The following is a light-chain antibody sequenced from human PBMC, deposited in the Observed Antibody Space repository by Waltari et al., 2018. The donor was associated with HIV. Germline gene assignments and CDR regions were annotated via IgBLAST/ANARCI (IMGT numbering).Light chain of an antibody. J-gene: IGKJ2*01. V-gene: IGKV1-5*03. CDR3: QQYNSYSAMHT. Sequence: DIQMTPSPSTLSASVGDRVTITFRASQSISSWLAWYQQKPGKAPKRLIYKASSLESGVPSRFSGSGSGTDFTLTISSLQPDDFATYYCQQYNSYSAMHTFGQGTKLEIK. CDR2: KAS. CDR1: QSISSW.